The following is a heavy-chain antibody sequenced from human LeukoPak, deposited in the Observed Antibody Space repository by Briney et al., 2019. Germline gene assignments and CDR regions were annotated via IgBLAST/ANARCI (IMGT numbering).Heavy chain of an antibody. Sequence: ASVKVSCKASGYTFTGYYMHWVRQAPGQGLEWMGWISAYNGNTNYAQKLQGRVTMTTDTSTSTAYMELRSLRSDDTAVYYCARDLRHAWITSAVAGRFDYWGQGTLVTVSS. CDR1: GYTFTGYY. J-gene: IGHJ4*02. V-gene: IGHV1-18*04. CDR2: ISAYNGNT. D-gene: IGHD6-19*01. CDR3: ARDLRHAWITSAVAGRFDY.